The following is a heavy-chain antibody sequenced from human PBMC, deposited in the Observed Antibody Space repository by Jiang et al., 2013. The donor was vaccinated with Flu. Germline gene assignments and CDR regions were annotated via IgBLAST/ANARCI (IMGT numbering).Heavy chain of an antibody. D-gene: IGHD6-19*01. V-gene: IGHV3-30*02. J-gene: IGHJ4*02. CDR1: GFTFSNYG. CDR3: AKGGEGIAVAGTY. CDR2: IRYDGSNK. Sequence: QLLESGGGLVQPGGSLRLSCAASGFTFSNYGMHWVRQAPGKGLEWVTFIRYDGSNKYYADSVKGRFTISRDNSKNTLYLQMNSLRAEDTAVYYCAKGGEGIAVAGTYWGQGTLVTVSS.